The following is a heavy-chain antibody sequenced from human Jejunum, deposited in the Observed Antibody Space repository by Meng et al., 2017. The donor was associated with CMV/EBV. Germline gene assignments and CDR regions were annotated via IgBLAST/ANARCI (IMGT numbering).Heavy chain of an antibody. J-gene: IGHJ4*02. CDR3: ARDLSGGDDY. CDR1: GVTFSRYW. V-gene: IGHV3-74*01. Sequence: CVASGVTFSRYWCHWVRQVPGKGLEWVSRINLDGRTTNYADSVKGRFTISRDDARDTLYLQMNSLKTEDTAVYYCARDLSGGDDYWGQGTLVTVSS. CDR2: INLDGRTT. D-gene: IGHD3-9*01.